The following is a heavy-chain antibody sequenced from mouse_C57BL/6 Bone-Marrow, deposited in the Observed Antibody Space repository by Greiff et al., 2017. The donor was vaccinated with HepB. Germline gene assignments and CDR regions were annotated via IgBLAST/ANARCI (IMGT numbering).Heavy chain of an antibody. D-gene: IGHD1-1*01. V-gene: IGHV5-17*01. CDR1: GFTFSDYG. J-gene: IGHJ1*03. Sequence: EVKLMESGGGLVKPGGSLKLSCAASGFTFSDYGMHWVRQAPEKGLEWVAYISSGSSTIYYADTVKGRFTISRDTAKNTLFLQMTSLRSEDTAMYYCARRGNLLLRSDWYFDVWGTGTTVTVSS. CDR2: ISSGSSTI. CDR3: ARRGNLLLRSDWYFDV.